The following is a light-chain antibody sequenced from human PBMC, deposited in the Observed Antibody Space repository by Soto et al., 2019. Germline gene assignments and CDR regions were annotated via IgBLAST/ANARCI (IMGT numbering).Light chain of an antibody. V-gene: IGKV3-11*01. J-gene: IGKJ5*01. CDR1: QSVKTF. Sequence: EIGLTQSPATLSLSPGERATLSCRASQSVKTFLSGVQHRPGQAPSVLIYDASHRPTGIPARFRGSGSGADFTLTISRLEPEDAGIYYCQQRSHWSPITCGQGTRLE. CDR3: QQRSHWSPIT. CDR2: DAS.